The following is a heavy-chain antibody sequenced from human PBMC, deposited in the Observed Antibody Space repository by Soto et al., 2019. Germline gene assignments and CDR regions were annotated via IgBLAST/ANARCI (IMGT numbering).Heavy chain of an antibody. J-gene: IGHJ6*02. CDR2: IWPDGNDK. CDR1: GFSFSNFA. V-gene: IGHV3-33*01. Sequence: GWSLRLSCTTSGFSFSNFALHWVRQAPGKGLEWVAIIWPDGNDKYYADSVKGRFTISSDNSKNSLYLQMNRLRAEDTAVYYCARVSWREKYGMDVWGQGTTVTVSS. CDR3: ARVSWREKYGMDV.